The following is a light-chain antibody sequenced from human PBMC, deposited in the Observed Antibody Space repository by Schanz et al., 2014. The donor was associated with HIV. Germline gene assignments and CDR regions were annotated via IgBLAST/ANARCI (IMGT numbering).Light chain of an antibody. Sequence: QSVLTQPPSVSGAPGQRVTISCSGSSSNIGSNYVYWYQQLPGTAPKLLIYRNNQRPSGVPDRFSGSKSGTSASLAISGLQAEDEAEYFCSSYTTGSTVVFGGGTKLTVL. CDR3: SSYTTGSTVV. CDR1: SSNIGSNY. CDR2: RNN. V-gene: IGLV1-47*01. J-gene: IGLJ2*01.